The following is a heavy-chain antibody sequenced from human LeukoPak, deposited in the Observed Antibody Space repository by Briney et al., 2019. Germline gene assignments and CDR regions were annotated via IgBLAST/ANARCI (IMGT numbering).Heavy chain of an antibody. V-gene: IGHV4-31*03. D-gene: IGHD3-10*01. Sequence: PSETLSLTCTVSGGSISSGGYYWSWMRQHPGKGLEGIGYIYYSGSTYYNPSLKSRVTISVDTSKNQLSPKLSSVAAADTAVYYCARGILLWFGESPDAFDIWGQGTMVTVSS. CDR2: IYYSGST. CDR3: ARGILLWFGESPDAFDI. CDR1: GGSISSGGYY. J-gene: IGHJ3*02.